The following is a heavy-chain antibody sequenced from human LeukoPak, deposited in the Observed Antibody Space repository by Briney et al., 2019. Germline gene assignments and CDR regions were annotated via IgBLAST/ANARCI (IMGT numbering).Heavy chain of an antibody. CDR1: GGSFSGYY. Sequence: SETLSLTCAVYGGSFSGYYWSWIRQPPGKGLEWIGRIYATGSTNYNPSLKSRVTISVDTSKNQFSLKPSSVTAADTAVYYCARGGLLNWFDPWGQGTLVTVSS. J-gene: IGHJ5*02. V-gene: IGHV4-4*08. D-gene: IGHD1-26*01. CDR2: IYATGST. CDR3: ARGGLLNWFDP.